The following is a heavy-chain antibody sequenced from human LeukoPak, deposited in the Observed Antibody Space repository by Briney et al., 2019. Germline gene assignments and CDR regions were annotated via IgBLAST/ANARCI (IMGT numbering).Heavy chain of an antibody. D-gene: IGHD4-17*01. J-gene: IGHJ5*02. CDR3: ARDWRDYGDYDWFDP. V-gene: IGHV3-33*01. Sequence: GRSLRLSCAASGFTFSSYGMHWVRQAPGKGLEWVAVIWYDGSNKYYADSVKGRFTISRDNSKNTLYLQMNSLRAEDTAVYYCARDWRDYGDYDWFDPWGQGTLVTVSS. CDR1: GFTFSSYG. CDR2: IWYDGSNK.